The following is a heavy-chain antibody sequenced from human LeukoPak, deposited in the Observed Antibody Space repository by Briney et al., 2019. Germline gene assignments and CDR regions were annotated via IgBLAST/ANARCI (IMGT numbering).Heavy chain of an antibody. J-gene: IGHJ5*02. V-gene: IGHV4-59*08. D-gene: IGHD3-16*02. CDR3: ARHHYDYVWGSYPWFDP. CDR2: IYYSGST. CDR1: GGSITSYY. Sequence: SETLSLTCTVSGGSITSYYWSWIRQPPGKGLEWIGYIYYSGSTNYNPSLKSRVTISVDTSKNQFSLKLSSVTAADTAVYYCARHHYDYVWGSYPWFDPWGQGTLVTVSS.